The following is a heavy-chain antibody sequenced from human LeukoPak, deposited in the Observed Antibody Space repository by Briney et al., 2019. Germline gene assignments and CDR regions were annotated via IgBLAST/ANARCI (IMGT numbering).Heavy chain of an antibody. CDR1: GYTFSDYF. Sequence: ASVKVSCKASGYTFSDYFMHWVRQAPGQGLEWMGLINPDSGGTQYAQKFQGRVTMTRDTSTSTVYMELSSLRSEDTAVYYCARAQAQAYGSGSYYIPVISGSDYWGQGTLVTVSS. D-gene: IGHD3-10*01. V-gene: IGHV1-2*02. CDR3: ARAQAQAYGSGSYYIPVISGSDY. CDR2: INPDSGGT. J-gene: IGHJ4*02.